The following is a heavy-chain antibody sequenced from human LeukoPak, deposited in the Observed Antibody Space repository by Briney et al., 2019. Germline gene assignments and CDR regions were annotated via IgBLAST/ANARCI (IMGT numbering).Heavy chain of an antibody. CDR1: GFTVSNIF. J-gene: IGHJ6*02. V-gene: IGHV3-66*01. D-gene: IGHD3-10*01. CDR2: IYSGGST. CDR3: ARMPFTRNDYYGLDV. Sequence: GGSLRLSCAASGFTVSNIFMNWVRQAPGKGLEWVSIIYSGGSTYYADSVKGRFTISRDNSKNTLDLQMNSLRAEDTAVYYCARMPFTRNDYYGLDVWGQGTTVTVSS.